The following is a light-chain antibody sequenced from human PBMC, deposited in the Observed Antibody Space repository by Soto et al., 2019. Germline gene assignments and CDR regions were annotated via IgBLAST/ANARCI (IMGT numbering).Light chain of an antibody. CDR3: LQHNSYPYT. CDR1: QGITRD. Sequence: DIQMTQSPSSLSASVGDRVSITCRASQGITRDLAWYQQKPGKAPKRLIYAASSLQSGVPSRFSGSGSGTEFTLTDASLQPEDFATYYCLQHNSYPYTCGQGTRLEIK. CDR2: AAS. J-gene: IGKJ2*01. V-gene: IGKV1-17*01.